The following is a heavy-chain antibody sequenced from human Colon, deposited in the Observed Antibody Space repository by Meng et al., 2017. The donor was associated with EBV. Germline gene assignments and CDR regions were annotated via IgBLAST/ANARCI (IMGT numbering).Heavy chain of an antibody. CDR1: GGSISSSHYY. CDR3: ARRRGGSGRDC. J-gene: IGHJ4*02. D-gene: IGHD3-10*01. CDR2: IYHSGST. V-gene: IGHV4-39*01. Sequence: LRLQESGPGLVKPSATLSLTCPVSGGSISSSHYYWGWVRQPPGKGLQWIGTIYHSGSTSYNPSLQSRVTMFVDTSKNQFSLMLTSVTATDTAVYYCARRRGGSGRDCWGQGTLVTVSS.